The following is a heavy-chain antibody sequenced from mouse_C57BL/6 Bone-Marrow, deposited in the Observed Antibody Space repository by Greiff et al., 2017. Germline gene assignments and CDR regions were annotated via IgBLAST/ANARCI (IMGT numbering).Heavy chain of an antibody. CDR1: GYAFSSYW. J-gene: IGHJ3*01. CDR3: ARGAY. CDR2: IYPGDGDT. Sequence: VQLQQSGAELVKPGASVKISCKASGYAFSSYWMNWVKQRPGKSLEWIGQIYPGDGDTNYNGKFKGQATLTADKSSRTAYMQLGSLTSDDSAVYFCARGAYWGQGTLVTVSA. V-gene: IGHV1-80*01.